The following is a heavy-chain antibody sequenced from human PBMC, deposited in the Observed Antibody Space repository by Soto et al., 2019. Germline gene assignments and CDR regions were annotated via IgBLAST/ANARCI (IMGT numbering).Heavy chain of an antibody. J-gene: IGHJ6*02. V-gene: IGHV4-39*01. CDR1: GGSISSSSYY. CDR2: IYYNGST. Sequence: PSETLSLTCTVSGGSISSSSYYWGWIRQPPGKGLEWIGSIYYNGSTYYNPSLKSRVTISVDTSKNQFSLKLSSVTAADTAVYYCARLDITMVRGVTEGMDVWGQGTTVTVSS. D-gene: IGHD3-10*01. CDR3: ARLDITMVRGVTEGMDV.